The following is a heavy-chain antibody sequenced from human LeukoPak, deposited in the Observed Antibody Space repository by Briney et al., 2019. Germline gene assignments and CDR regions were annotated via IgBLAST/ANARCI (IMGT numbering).Heavy chain of an antibody. CDR3: AKERGSAMVRNWFDP. CDR1: GFTFSSYW. V-gene: IGHV3-7*01. J-gene: IGHJ5*02. CDR2: IKQDGSEK. Sequence: GGSLRLSCAASGFTFSSYWMSWVRQAPGKGLGWVANIKQDGSEKYYVDSVKGRFTISRDNPKNSLYLQMNSLRAEDTAVYYCAKERGSAMVRNWFDPWGQGTLVTVSS. D-gene: IGHD5-18*01.